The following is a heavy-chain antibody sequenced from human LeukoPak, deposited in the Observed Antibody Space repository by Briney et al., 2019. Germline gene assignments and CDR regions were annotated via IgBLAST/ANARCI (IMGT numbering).Heavy chain of an antibody. CDR3: AREGPYCSGGSCYIDY. CDR1: GGSISSGGYY. Sequence: SQTLSLTCTVSGGSISSGGYYWSWIRQHPGTGLEWLGYIYYSGSTYYNPSLKSRVTISVDTSKNQFSLKLSSVTAADTAVYYCAREGPYCSGGSCYIDYWGQGTLVTVS. D-gene: IGHD2-15*01. J-gene: IGHJ4*02. V-gene: IGHV4-31*03. CDR2: IYYSGST.